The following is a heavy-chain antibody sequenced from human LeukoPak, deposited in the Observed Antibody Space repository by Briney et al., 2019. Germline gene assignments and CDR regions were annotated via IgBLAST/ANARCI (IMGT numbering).Heavy chain of an antibody. D-gene: IGHD1-7*01. CDR2: IKPDGSSI. Sequence: GGSLRLSCAASGFTFCSYWMNWVRKAPGKGMVWVARIKPDGSSISSADSVKGRFTISRDNAKNTLYLQMNSLRAEDTAVYYCAKLPPPGDTFIGYWGQGTLVTVSS. CDR1: GFTFCSYW. CDR3: AKLPPPGDTFIGY. J-gene: IGHJ4*02. V-gene: IGHV3-74*01.